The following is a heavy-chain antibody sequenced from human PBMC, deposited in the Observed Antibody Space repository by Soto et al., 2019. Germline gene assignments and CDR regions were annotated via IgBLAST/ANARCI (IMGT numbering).Heavy chain of an antibody. CDR2: IFSNDEK. CDR3: ARIPSHYDILTGYYSRYYFDY. D-gene: IGHD3-9*01. Sequence: SCPTLVNPTETLTLTCTVSGFSLSNARMGVSWIRQPPGKALEWLAHIFSNDEKSYSTSLKSRLTISKDTSKSQVVLTMTNMDPVDTATYYCARIPSHYDILTGYYSRYYFDYWGQGTLVTVSS. CDR1: GFSLSNARMG. V-gene: IGHV2-26*01. J-gene: IGHJ4*02.